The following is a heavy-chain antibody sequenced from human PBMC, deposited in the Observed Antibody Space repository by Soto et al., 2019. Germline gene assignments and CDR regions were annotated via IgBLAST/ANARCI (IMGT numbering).Heavy chain of an antibody. CDR1: GFTFSSSA. CDR2: ISGSGGST. CDR3: ASSYDSSGYYASGWFDP. V-gene: IGHV3-23*01. Sequence: GGSLRLSCAASGFTFSSSAMSWVRQAPGKGLEWVSAISGSGGSTYYADSVKGRFTISRDNSKNTLYLQMNSLRAEDTAVYYCASSYDSSGYYASGWFDPWGQGTLVTVSS. J-gene: IGHJ5*02. D-gene: IGHD3-22*01.